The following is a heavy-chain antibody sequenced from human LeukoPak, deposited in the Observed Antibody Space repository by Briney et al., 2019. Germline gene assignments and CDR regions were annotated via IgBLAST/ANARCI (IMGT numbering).Heavy chain of an antibody. V-gene: IGHV4-34*01. CDR1: GGSFSGYY. D-gene: IGHD6-19*01. Sequence: SESLSLTCAVYGGSFSGYYWSWIRQPPGKGLEWIGEINHSGSTNYNPLLKSRVTISVDTSKNQFSLKLSSVTAADTAVYYCARGGGRSIAVAANDYWGQGTLVTVSS. CDR3: ARGGGRSIAVAANDY. J-gene: IGHJ4*02. CDR2: INHSGST.